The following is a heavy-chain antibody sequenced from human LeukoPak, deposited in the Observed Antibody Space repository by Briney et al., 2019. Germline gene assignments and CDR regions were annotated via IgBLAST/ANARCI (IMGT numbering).Heavy chain of an antibody. Sequence: GGSLRLSCEASGFTFSSYAMSWVRQAPGKGLEWVSYISSGSDTKYYADSVKGRFTISRDNAKNSLYLQMNNLRAEDTAVYSCARERGGDYGSWTFFDLWGQGNMVTVSS. J-gene: IGHJ4*02. CDR1: GFTFSSYA. V-gene: IGHV3-48*04. D-gene: IGHD3-10*01. CDR2: ISSGSDTK. CDR3: ARERGGDYGSWTFFDL.